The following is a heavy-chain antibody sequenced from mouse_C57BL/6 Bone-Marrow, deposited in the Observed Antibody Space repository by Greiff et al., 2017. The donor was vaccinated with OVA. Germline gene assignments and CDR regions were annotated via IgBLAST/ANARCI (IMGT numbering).Heavy chain of an antibody. CDR2: IYPGDGDT. J-gene: IGHJ3*01. Sequence: VQLQQPGPELVKPGASVKISCKASGYAFSSSWMNWVKQRPGKGLEWIGRIYPGDGDTNYNGKFKGKATLTADKSSSTAYMQLSSLTSEDSAVYFCARDYCGSCGFADWGQGTLVTVAA. CDR3: ARDYCGSCGFAD. V-gene: IGHV1-82*01. CDR1: GYAFSSSW. D-gene: IGHD1-1*01.